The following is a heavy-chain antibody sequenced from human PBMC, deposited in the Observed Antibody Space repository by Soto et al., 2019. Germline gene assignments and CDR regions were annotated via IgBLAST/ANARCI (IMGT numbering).Heavy chain of an antibody. CDR2: ISYDGSNK. J-gene: IGHJ4*02. Sequence: QVQLVESGGGVVQPGRSLRLSCAASGFTFSSYAMHWVRQAPGKGLEGVAVISYDGSNKYYADSVKGRFTISRDNSKNTLYLQMNSLRAEDTAVYYCARGYSSSWYGEEYYFDYWGQGTLVTVSS. V-gene: IGHV3-30-3*01. CDR1: GFTFSSYA. CDR3: ARGYSSSWYGEEYYFDY. D-gene: IGHD6-13*01.